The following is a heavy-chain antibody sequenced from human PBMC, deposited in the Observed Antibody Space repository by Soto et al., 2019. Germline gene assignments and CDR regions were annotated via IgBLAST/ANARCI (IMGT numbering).Heavy chain of an antibody. CDR1: GDTFSFYT. V-gene: IGHV1-69*02. Sequence: QVQLVQSGAELKKPGSSVKVSCTASGDTFSFYTMNWVRQAPGQGPEWMGRIIPMVRMANYAQKFQGRATVXXDXPTSTSDMELSSLISEDAAVYYWATNYGSGSAPFDYWGQGTLVTVSS. D-gene: IGHD3-10*01. CDR3: ATNYGSGSAPFDY. J-gene: IGHJ4*02. CDR2: IIPMVRMA.